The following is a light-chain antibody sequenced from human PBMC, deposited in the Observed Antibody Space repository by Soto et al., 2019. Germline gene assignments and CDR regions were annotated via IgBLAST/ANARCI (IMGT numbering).Light chain of an antibody. J-gene: IGLJ2*01. CDR1: TSNIGNNY. V-gene: IGLV1-51*01. CDR3: GAWDSSLSGVL. CDR2: DTN. Sequence: QSVLTQSPSVSAAPGQQVTISCSGETSNIGNNYVSWYQQLPGTAPKLLIYDTNNRPSGIPDRFSGSKSGTSATLGITGLQTGDEAVYYCGAWDSSLSGVLFGGGTKVTVL.